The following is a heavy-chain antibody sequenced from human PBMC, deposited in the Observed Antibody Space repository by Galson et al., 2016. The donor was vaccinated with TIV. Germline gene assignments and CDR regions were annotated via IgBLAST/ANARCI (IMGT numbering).Heavy chain of an antibody. V-gene: IGHV1-58*01. CDR2: IVVASGNT. J-gene: IGHJ1*01. D-gene: IGHD6-19*01. Sequence: SVKVSCKASGFTFTNSAVQWVRQARGQPLEWIGWIVVASGNTNYAQKFQERITITRDMSTRTAYLGLSSRRVEDTAVYYCLVGGETNCVGGICTHPNEYFQPWGRAPFSPSPQ. CDR1: GFTFTNSA. CDR3: LVGGETNCVGGICTHPNEYFQP.